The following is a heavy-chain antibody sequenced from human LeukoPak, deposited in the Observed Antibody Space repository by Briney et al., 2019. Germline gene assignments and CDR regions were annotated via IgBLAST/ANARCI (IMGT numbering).Heavy chain of an antibody. V-gene: IGHV3-7*01. CDR1: GFTFSSYW. D-gene: IGHD6-13*01. CDR2: IKRDGSEK. Sequence: GGSLRLSCAASGFTFSSYWMSWVRQAPGKGLEWVANIKRDGSEKYYVDSVKGRFTISRDNAKNSLYLQMNSLRAEDTAVYYCAIRKQQVVPPRAYPYYYGMDVWGQGTTVTVSS. J-gene: IGHJ6*02. CDR3: AIRKQQVVPPRAYPYYYGMDV.